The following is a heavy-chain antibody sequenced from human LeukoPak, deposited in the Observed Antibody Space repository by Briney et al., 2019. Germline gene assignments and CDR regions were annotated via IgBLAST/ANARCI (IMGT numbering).Heavy chain of an antibody. V-gene: IGHV3-7*01. CDR3: AKSLDY. J-gene: IGHJ4*02. Sequence: GGSLRLSCAASGFTFSTSWMDWVRQAPGKGLEWVANIKQDGSETYYVDSAKGRFTISRDNAKDSLYLQMDSLRVDDTAIYYCAKSLDYWGQGTLVTVSS. CDR2: IKQDGSET. CDR1: GFTFSTSW.